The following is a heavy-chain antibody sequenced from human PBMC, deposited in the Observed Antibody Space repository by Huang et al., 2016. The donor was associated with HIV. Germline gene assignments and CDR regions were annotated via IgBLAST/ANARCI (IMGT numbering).Heavy chain of an antibody. D-gene: IGHD3-22*01. CDR3: ARARGYYDSSVSYYFDY. CDR2: ISPSVGTA. Sequence: QVQLVQSGAEVKKPGSSVKVSCKASGGTFSSYAISWVRQAPGQGLECMGGISPSVGTANYAQKCQGRVTITADESTSTAYMELSSLRSEDTAVYYCARARGYYDSSVSYYFDYWGQGTLVTVSS. CDR1: GGTFSSYA. V-gene: IGHV1-69*13. J-gene: IGHJ4*02.